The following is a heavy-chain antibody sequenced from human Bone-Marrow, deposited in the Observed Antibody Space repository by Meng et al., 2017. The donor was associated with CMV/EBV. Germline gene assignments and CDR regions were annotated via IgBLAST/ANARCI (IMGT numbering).Heavy chain of an antibody. Sequence: GESLKISCAASGFTFSSYSMNWVRQAPGKGLEWVSSISSSSYIYYADSVKGRFTISRDNSKNTLYLQMNSLRAEDTAVYYCARDRFYDILTGYYEGGGMDVWGQGTTVTVSS. CDR3: ARDRFYDILTGYYEGGGMDV. V-gene: IGHV3-21*01. D-gene: IGHD3-9*01. J-gene: IGHJ6*02. CDR1: GFTFSSYS. CDR2: ISSSSYI.